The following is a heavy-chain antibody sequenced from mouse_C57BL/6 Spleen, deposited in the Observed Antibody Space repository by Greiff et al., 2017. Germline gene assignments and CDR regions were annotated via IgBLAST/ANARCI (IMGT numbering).Heavy chain of an antibody. D-gene: IGHD1-1*01. V-gene: IGHV1-82*01. CDR1: GYAFSSSW. Sequence: VQLQESGPELVKPGASVKISCKASGYAFSSSWMNWVKQRPGKGLEWIGRIYPGDGDTNYNGKFKGKATLTADKSSSTAYMQVSSLTSEDSAVYFCARVPNYCGSSYDDWGQGTTLTVSS. J-gene: IGHJ2*01. CDR3: ARVPNYCGSSYDD. CDR2: IYPGDGDT.